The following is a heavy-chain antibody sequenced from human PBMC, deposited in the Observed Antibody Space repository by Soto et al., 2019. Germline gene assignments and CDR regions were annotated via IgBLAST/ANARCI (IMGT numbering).Heavy chain of an antibody. Sequence: PSETLSLTCTVSGGSISSYYWSWIRQPPGKGLEWIGYIYYSGSTNYNPSLKSRVTISVDTSKNQFSLKLSSVTAADTAVYYCARVGSSESIAAAGQPHYYYYGMDVWGQGTTVTVSS. CDR3: ARVGSSESIAAAGQPHYYYYGMDV. CDR1: GGSISSYY. J-gene: IGHJ6*02. V-gene: IGHV4-59*01. CDR2: IYYSGST. D-gene: IGHD6-13*01.